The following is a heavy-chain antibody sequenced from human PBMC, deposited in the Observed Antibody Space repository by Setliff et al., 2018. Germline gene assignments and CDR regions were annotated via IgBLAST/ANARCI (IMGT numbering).Heavy chain of an antibody. V-gene: IGHV1-69*13. J-gene: IGHJ3*02. CDR1: GYTLTELS. CDR2: IIPIFGTA. Sequence: SVKVSCKVSGYTLTELSMHWVRQAPGQGLEWMGRIIPIFGTANYAQKFQCRVTITADESTSTAYMELSSLRSEDTAVYYCARDGDNYYDSSGYYLNHAFDIWGQGTMVTVSS. D-gene: IGHD3-22*01. CDR3: ARDGDNYYDSSGYYLNHAFDI.